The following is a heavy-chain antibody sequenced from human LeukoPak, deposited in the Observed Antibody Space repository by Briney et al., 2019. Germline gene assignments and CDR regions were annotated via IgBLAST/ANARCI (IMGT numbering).Heavy chain of an antibody. CDR3: AKGGWTPYYYFGY. D-gene: IGHD6-19*01. V-gene: IGHV3-43D*04. CDR2: ISWDGGST. Sequence: GGSLRLSCAASGFTFDDYAMHWVRQAPGKGLEWVSLISWDGGSTYYADSVKGRFTISRDNSKNSLYLQMNSLRAEDTALYYCAKGGWTPYYYFGYWGQGTLVTVSS. CDR1: GFTFDDYA. J-gene: IGHJ4*02.